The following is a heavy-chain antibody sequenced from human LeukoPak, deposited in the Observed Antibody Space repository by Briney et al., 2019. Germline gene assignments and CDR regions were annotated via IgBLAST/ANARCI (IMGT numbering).Heavy chain of an antibody. CDR3: ARSNSSYFDP. CDR2: IIPIFGTA. D-gene: IGHD6-13*01. J-gene: IGHJ5*02. V-gene: IGHV1-69*05. Sequence: SVKVSCKASGGTFTSYAISWVRQAPGQGLEWMGGIIPIFGTANYAQKFQGRVTITTDESTSTAYMELSSLRSEDTAVYYCARSNSSYFDPWGQGTLVTVSS. CDR1: GGTFTSYA.